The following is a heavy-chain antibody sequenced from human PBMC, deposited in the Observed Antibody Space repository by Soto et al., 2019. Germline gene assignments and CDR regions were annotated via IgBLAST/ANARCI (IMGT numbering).Heavy chain of an antibody. CDR1: GGSISSGGYY. V-gene: IGHV4-31*03. CDR2: IYYSGST. J-gene: IGHJ4*02. Sequence: SETLSLTCTVSGGSISSGGYYWGWIRQHPGKGLEWIGSIYYSGSTYYNPSLKSRVTISVDTSKNQFSLKLSSVTAADTAVYYCASGRTSSPTPGDYWGQGTLVTVSS. D-gene: IGHD2-2*01. CDR3: ASGRTSSPTPGDY.